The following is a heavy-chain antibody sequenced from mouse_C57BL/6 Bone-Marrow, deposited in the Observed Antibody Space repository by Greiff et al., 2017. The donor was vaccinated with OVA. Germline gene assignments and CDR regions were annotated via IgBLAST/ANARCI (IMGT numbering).Heavy chain of an antibody. CDR2: IRLKSDNYAT. V-gene: IGHV6-3*01. J-gene: IGHJ3*01. CDR3: TGLYHGGFAY. Sequence: EVKLQESGGGLVQPGGSMKLSCVASGFTFSNYWMNWVRQSPEKGLEWVAQIRLKSDNYATHYAESVKGRFTISRDDSKSSVYLQMNNLRAEDTGIYYCTGLYHGGFAYWGQGTLVTVSA. CDR1: GFTFSNYW. D-gene: IGHD2-1*01.